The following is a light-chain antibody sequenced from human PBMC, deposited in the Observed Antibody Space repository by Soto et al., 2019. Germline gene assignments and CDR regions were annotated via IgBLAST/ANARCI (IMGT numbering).Light chain of an antibody. V-gene: IGKV3-20*01. J-gene: IGKJ3*01. CDR2: AAS. Sequence: EIVLTQSPGTLSLSPGERATLSCRASQSVSSSYLAWYQQKPGQAPRLLIYAASGRVTGIPDRFSGGGSGTVFTITISRLEPDDFAVYYCQQYGSSPSFTVGPGPKVDI. CDR3: QQYGSSPSFT. CDR1: QSVSSSY.